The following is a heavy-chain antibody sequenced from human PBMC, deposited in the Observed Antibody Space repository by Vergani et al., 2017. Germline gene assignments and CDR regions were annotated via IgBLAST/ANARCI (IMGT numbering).Heavy chain of an antibody. J-gene: IGHJ4*02. Sequence: QVQLQESGPGLVKPSETLSLTCTVSGGSISSYYWSWIRQPPGKGLEWIGYIYYSGSTNYNPSLKSRVTISVDTSKNQFSLKLSSVTAADTAVYYCARRHNIAAAIHFDYWGQGTLVTVSS. CDR1: GGSISSYY. CDR2: IYYSGST. D-gene: IGHD6-13*01. CDR3: ARRHNIAAAIHFDY. V-gene: IGHV4-59*08.